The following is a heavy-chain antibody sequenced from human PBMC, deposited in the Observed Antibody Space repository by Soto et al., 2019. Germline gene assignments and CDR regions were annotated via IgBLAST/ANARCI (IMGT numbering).Heavy chain of an antibody. CDR3: ARDGSGYDFWSGPYFFDY. D-gene: IGHD3-3*01. Sequence: SETLSLTCTVSGGSISTYYWSWIRQPPGKGLEWIGYIYYNGRTNYNPSLESRVTISLDTSKSQFSLKLSSVSAADTAVYYCARDGSGYDFWSGPYFFDYWGPGTLVTVSS. CDR1: GGSISTYY. V-gene: IGHV4-59*01. CDR2: IYYNGRT. J-gene: IGHJ4*02.